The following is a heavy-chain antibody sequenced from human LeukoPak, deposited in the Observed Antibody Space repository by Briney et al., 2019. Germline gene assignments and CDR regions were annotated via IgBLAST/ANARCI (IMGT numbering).Heavy chain of an antibody. V-gene: IGHV1-24*01. Sequence: GASVKVSCKVSGYTLTELSMHWVRQAPGKGLEWMGGFDPEDGETIYAQKFQGRVTMTRNTSISTAYMELSSLRSEDTAVYYCARGPGYSSSWYIADYYYYYGMDVWGQGTTVTVSS. CDR1: GYTLTELS. CDR2: FDPEDGET. D-gene: IGHD6-13*01. J-gene: IGHJ6*02. CDR3: ARGPGYSSSWYIADYYYYYGMDV.